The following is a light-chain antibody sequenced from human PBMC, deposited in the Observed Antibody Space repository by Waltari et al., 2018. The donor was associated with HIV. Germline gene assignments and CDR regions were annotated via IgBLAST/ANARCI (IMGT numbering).Light chain of an antibody. J-gene: IGKJ2*01. CDR1: QSISSW. Sequence: DIQMTQSPSTLSASVGDRVTITCRASQSISSWLAWYQQKPGKAPKLLIQKASSLESGVPSRFSGSGSGTELTLTISSLQPDDFATYYCQQYNSYLYTFGQGTKLEIK. V-gene: IGKV1-5*03. CDR3: QQYNSYLYT. CDR2: KAS.